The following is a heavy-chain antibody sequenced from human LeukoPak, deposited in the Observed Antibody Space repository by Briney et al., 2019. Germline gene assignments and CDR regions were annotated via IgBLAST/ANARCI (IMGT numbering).Heavy chain of an antibody. Sequence: SVKVSCKASGGTFSSYAISWVRQAPGQGLEWMGRIIPILGIANYAQKFQGRVTITADKSTSTAYMELSSLRSDDTAVYYCAREWLPRGAFDYWGQGTLVTVSS. CDR2: IIPILGIA. J-gene: IGHJ4*02. D-gene: IGHD5-12*01. CDR1: GGTFSSYA. CDR3: AREWLPRGAFDY. V-gene: IGHV1-69*04.